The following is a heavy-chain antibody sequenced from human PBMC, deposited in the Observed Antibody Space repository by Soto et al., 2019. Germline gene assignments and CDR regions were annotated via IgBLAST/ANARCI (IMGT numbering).Heavy chain of an antibody. CDR3: ARDRGGYFDY. CDR1: XFTFSDYY. D-gene: IGHD3-10*01. J-gene: IGHJ4*02. CDR2: ISSSGSTI. Sequence: XXASXFTFSDYYMSWIRQAPGKGPEWVSYISSSGSTIYYADSVKGRFTISRDNAKNSLYLQMNSLRAEDTAVYSCARDRGGYFDYWGQGTLVTVSS. V-gene: IGHV3-11*01.